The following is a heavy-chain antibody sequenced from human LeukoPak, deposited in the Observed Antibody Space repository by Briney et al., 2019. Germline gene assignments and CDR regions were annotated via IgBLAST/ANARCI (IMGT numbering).Heavy chain of an antibody. V-gene: IGHV3-21*04. CDR1: GFTFSSYS. J-gene: IGHJ3*02. Sequence: PGGSLRLSCAASGFTFSSYSMNWVRQAPGKGLEWVSSISSSSSYIYYADSVKGRFTISRDNSKNTLFLQMNSPRAEDTAVYYCAKGYCSSSSCYSYAFDIWGQGTVVTVSS. D-gene: IGHD2-2*01. CDR3: AKGYCSSSSCYSYAFDI. CDR2: ISSSSSYI.